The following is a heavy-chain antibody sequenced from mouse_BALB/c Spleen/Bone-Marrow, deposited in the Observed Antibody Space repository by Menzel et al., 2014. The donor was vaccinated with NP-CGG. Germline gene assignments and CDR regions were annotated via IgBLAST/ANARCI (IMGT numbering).Heavy chain of an antibody. CDR2: INPDSSTI. Sequence: EVKVIESGGGLVQPGGSLKLSCAASGFDFRRYWMSWVRQAPGKGLEWIGEINPDSSTINYTPSLKDKFIISRDNAKSTLYLQMTKVRSEDTALYYCARLDYYGNLFVWGAGTTVTVSS. D-gene: IGHD1-1*01. V-gene: IGHV4-1*02. J-gene: IGHJ1*01. CDR1: GFDFRRYW. CDR3: ARLDYYGNLFV.